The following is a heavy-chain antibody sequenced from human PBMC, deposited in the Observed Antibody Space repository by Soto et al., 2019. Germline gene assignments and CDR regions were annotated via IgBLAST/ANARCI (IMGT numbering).Heavy chain of an antibody. CDR1: GFTFSSYA. J-gene: IGHJ4*02. Sequence: GGSLRLSCAASGFTFSSYAMSWVRQAPGKGLEWVSAISGSGGSTYYADSVKGRFTISGDNSKNTLYLQMNSLRAEDTAVYYCAKSAFGESGWYVGYWGQGTLVTVSS. D-gene: IGHD6-19*01. CDR2: ISGSGGST. CDR3: AKSAFGESGWYVGY. V-gene: IGHV3-23*01.